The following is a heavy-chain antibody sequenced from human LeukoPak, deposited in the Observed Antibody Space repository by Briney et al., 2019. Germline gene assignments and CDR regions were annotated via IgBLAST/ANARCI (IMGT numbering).Heavy chain of an antibody. CDR1: GFTFGDYA. Sequence: GGSLRLSCTASGFTFGDYAMSWVRQAPGKGLEWVGFIRSKAYGGTTEYAASVKGRFTISRDDSKSIAYLQMNSLKTEDTAVYYCTRVPSYSSSWYRPFYYYYYMDVWGKGTTVTISS. CDR2: IRSKAYGGTT. CDR3: TRVPSYSSSWYRPFYYYYYMDV. J-gene: IGHJ6*03. V-gene: IGHV3-49*04. D-gene: IGHD6-13*01.